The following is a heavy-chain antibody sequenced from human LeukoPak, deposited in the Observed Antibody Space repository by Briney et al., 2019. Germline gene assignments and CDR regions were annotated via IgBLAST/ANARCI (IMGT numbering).Heavy chain of an antibody. J-gene: IGHJ5*02. V-gene: IGHV1-18*01. CDR1: RYTLTSYG. D-gene: IGHD2-2*01. CDR2: ISAYNGNT. CDR3: AASCSSTSCSRSNWFDP. Sequence: ASVKVSCKASRYTLTSYGISWVRQAPGQGLEWMGWISAYNGNTNYAQKLQGRVTMTTDTSTSTAYMELTSLRSDDTAVYYCAASCSSTSCSRSNWFDPWGQGTLVTVSS.